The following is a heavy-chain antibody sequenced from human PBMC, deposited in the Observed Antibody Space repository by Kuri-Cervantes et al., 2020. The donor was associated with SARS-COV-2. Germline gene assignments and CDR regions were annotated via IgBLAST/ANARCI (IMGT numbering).Heavy chain of an antibody. CDR1: VGTFSSYA. CDR2: IIPIFGTA. CDR3: AWLTDYGVPFDY. Sequence: AVKVSCKASVGTFSSYAISWVRQAPGQGLEWMGGIIPIFGTANYAQKFQGRVTLTTGESTSKAYMELSSLRSEDTAVYYCAWLTDYGVPFDYWGQGTLVTVSS. D-gene: IGHD4-17*01. V-gene: IGHV1-69*05. J-gene: IGHJ4*01.